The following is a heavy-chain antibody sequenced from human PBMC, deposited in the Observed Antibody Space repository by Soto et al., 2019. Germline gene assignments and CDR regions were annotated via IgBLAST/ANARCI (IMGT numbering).Heavy chain of an antibody. Sequence: SVKVSCKASGGTFSSYAISWVRQAPGQGLEWMGGIIPIFGTANYAQKFQGRVTITADKSTSTAYMELSSLRSEDTAVYYCARDRPPYYDFWNAVIEAHGMDVWGQCTTVTVSS. CDR3: ARDRPPYYDFWNAVIEAHGMDV. D-gene: IGHD3-3*01. CDR2: IIPIFGTA. J-gene: IGHJ6*02. V-gene: IGHV1-69*06. CDR1: GGTFSSYA.